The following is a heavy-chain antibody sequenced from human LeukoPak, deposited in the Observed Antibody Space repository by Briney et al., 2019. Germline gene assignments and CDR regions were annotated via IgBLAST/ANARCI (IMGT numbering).Heavy chain of an antibody. D-gene: IGHD5-18*01. J-gene: IGHJ4*02. CDR2: ISGDGGST. Sequence: GGSLRLSCSASGFTFSSYWMHWVRQAPGKGLEWVSLISGDGGSTYYADSVKGRFTISRDNSKNSLYLQMNSLRTEDTALYYCAKGGRGYSYNDYWGQGTLVTVSS. CDR3: AKGGRGYSYNDY. V-gene: IGHV3-43*02. CDR1: GFTFSSYW.